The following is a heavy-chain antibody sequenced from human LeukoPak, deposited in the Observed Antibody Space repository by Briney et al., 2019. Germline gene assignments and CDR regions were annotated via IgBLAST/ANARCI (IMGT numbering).Heavy chain of an antibody. V-gene: IGHV1-46*04. D-gene: IGHD5-18*01. J-gene: IGHJ4*02. Sequence: ASVKVSCKASGYTFTSYFMHWVRQAPGQGLEWMGAINPGSGGTIYAQKLQDRVTMTRDTSTSTVYMELSSLRSEDTAIYFCVTDHTALGPGLDYWGQGTLVTVSS. CDR3: VTDHTALGPGLDY. CDR2: INPGSGGT. CDR1: GYTFTSYF.